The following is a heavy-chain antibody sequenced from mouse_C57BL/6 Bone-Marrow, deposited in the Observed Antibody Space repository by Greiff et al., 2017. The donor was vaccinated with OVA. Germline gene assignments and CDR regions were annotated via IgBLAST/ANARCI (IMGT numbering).Heavy chain of an antibody. D-gene: IGHD1-1*01. J-gene: IGHJ2*01. CDR1: GFTFSSYA. Sequence: EVQLVESGGGLVKPGGSLKLSCAASGFTFSSYAMSWVRQTPEKRLEWVATISDGGSYTYYPDNVKGRFTISRDNAKNNLYLQMSHLKSEDTAMYYCARFSYYYGRGNYFDYWGQGTTLTVSS. CDR3: ARFSYYYGRGNYFDY. CDR2: ISDGGSYT. V-gene: IGHV5-4*01.